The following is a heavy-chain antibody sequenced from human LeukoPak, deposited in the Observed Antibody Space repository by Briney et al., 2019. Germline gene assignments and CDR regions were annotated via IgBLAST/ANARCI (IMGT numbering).Heavy chain of an antibody. J-gene: IGHJ4*02. V-gene: IGHV4-59*08. CDR1: GVSISGQY. CDR2: ISHSGDT. CDR3: ARQPISGWDFDY. D-gene: IGHD6-19*01. Sequence: SETLSLTCSVSGVSISGQYWSWIRLPPGKGLEWIGYISHSGDTRYSPSLKSRVTISLDTSKNQFSLTLNSVTAADTAVYYCARQPISGWDFDYWGQGTLVTVSS.